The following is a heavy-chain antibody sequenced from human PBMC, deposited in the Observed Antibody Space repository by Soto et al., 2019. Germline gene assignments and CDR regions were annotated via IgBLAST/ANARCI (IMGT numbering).Heavy chain of an antibody. CDR1: GFTFSSHG. CDR2: ISHDGSNK. V-gene: IGHV3-30*18. Sequence: PGGSLRLSCVASGFTFSSHGMHWVRQAPGKGLEWVAVISHDGSNKYYADSVKGRFTISRDNSKNTLYLQMNSLRAEDTAVYYCVKDLYSGSSHPDYWGQGTLVTVSS. CDR3: VKDLYSGSSHPDY. D-gene: IGHD1-26*01. J-gene: IGHJ4*02.